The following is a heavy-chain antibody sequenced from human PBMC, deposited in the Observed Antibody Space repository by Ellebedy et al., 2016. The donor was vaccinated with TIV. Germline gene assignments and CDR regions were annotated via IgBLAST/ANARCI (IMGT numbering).Heavy chain of an antibody. D-gene: IGHD1-7*01. CDR1: GGSISSSSYY. CDR3: ARQGENYRFNWFDP. CDR2: IYYSGST. J-gene: IGHJ5*02. Sequence: MPSETLSLTCTVSGGSISSSSYYWGWIRQPPGKGLEWIGYIYYSGSTYYNPSRKSRVTISVDTSKNQFTLKLSSVTAADTAVYHCARQGENYRFNWFDPWGQGTLVTVSS. V-gene: IGHV4-39*01.